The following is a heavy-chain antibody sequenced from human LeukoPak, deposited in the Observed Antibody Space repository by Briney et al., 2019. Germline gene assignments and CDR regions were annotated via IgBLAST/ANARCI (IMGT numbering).Heavy chain of an antibody. CDR2: INWNGGST. CDR3: AKDRGLVYSGSSY. D-gene: IGHD1-26*01. Sequence: GGSLRLSCAASGFTFDDYGMSWVRQAPGEGLEWVSGINWNGGSTGYADSVKGRFTISRDNAKNSLYLQMNSLRAEDTAVYYCAKDRGLVYSGSSYWGQGTLVTVSS. CDR1: GFTFDDYG. V-gene: IGHV3-20*04. J-gene: IGHJ4*02.